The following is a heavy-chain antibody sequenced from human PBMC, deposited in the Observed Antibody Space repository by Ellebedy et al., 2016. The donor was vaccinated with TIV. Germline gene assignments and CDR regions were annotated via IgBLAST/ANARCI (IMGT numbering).Heavy chain of an antibody. D-gene: IGHD2-2*01. CDR1: GGSIRSYY. CDR3: AASESADSDY. CDR2: VYYSGDT. V-gene: IGHV4-59*01. J-gene: IGHJ4*02. Sequence: MPSETLSLTCTVSGGSIRSYYWSWIRQPPGKGLEWIGYVYYSGDTNYKPSLKSRVSMSVDTSKNQFSLKLSSVTAADTAVYYCAASESADSDYWGPGTLVTVSS.